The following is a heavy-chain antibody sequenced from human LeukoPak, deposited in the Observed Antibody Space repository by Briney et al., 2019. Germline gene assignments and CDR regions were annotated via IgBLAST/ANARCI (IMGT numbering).Heavy chain of an antibody. V-gene: IGHV1-46*01. Sequence: ASVKVSCKASGYTLTFYHMHWARQAPGQGLEWMGIINPSGGSTSYAQKFQGRVTMTRDTSTSTVYMELSSLRSEDTAVYYCARDESTSILWWWGQGTLVTVSS. J-gene: IGHJ1*01. CDR3: ARDESTSILWW. CDR1: GYTLTFYH. CDR2: INPSGGST. D-gene: IGHD2-21*01.